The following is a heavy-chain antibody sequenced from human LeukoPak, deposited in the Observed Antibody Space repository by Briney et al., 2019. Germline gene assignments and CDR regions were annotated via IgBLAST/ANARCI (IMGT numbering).Heavy chain of an antibody. CDR3: ASWGASFWSGYTQVQTDYYYYGMDV. V-gene: IGHV1-69*13. CDR2: IIPIFGTA. CDR1: GGTFSSYA. D-gene: IGHD3-3*01. Sequence: ASVKVSCKASGGTFSSYAISWVRQAPGQELEWMGGIIPIFGTANYAQKFQGRVTITADESTSTAYMELSSLRSEDTAVYYCASWGASFWSGYTQVQTDYYYYGMDVWGQGTTVTVSS. J-gene: IGHJ6*02.